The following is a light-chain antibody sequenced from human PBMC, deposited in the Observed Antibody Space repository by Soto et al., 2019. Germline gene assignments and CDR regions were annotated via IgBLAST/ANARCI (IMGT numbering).Light chain of an antibody. Sequence: DIVMTQSPLSLPVTTGEPASISCRSSQSLLHSNGYNYLDLYLQKPGQSPQLLIYLGSNRASGVPDRFSGSGSGTDFTLKISRVEAVDVGVYYCMQALQTPPTFGGGTKVEIK. V-gene: IGKV2-28*01. CDR1: QSLLHSNGYNY. CDR3: MQALQTPPT. J-gene: IGKJ4*01. CDR2: LGS.